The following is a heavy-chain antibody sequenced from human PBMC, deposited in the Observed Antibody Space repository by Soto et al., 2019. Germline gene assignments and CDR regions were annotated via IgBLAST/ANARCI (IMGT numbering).Heavy chain of an antibody. D-gene: IGHD3-10*01. V-gene: IGHV1-69*06. Sequence: QVQLVQSGAEVKKPGSSVKVSCKASGGTFSSYAISWVRQAPGQGLEWMGGIIPIFGTANYAQKFQGRVTITANKSTSTTYMELSSLRSEDTAVYYCAIEESMGYGETSRYYYYGMDVWGQGTTVTVSS. J-gene: IGHJ6*02. CDR2: IIPIFGTA. CDR1: GGTFSSYA. CDR3: AIEESMGYGETSRYYYYGMDV.